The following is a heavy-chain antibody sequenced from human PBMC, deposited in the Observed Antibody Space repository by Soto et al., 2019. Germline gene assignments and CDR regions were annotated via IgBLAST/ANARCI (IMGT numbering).Heavy chain of an antibody. Sequence: EVQLVESGGGLVQPGGSLRLSCAASGFTFSSYWMNWVRQAPGKGLVWVSRINSDGSSTSYVDSVKGRFTISRDNAKNTLYLQMNSLRAEDTAVYYCARSDQTADYYGMDVWGQGTTVTVSS. V-gene: IGHV3-74*01. J-gene: IGHJ6*02. CDR2: INSDGSST. CDR1: GFTFSSYW. CDR3: ARSDQTADYYGMDV. D-gene: IGHD1-1*01.